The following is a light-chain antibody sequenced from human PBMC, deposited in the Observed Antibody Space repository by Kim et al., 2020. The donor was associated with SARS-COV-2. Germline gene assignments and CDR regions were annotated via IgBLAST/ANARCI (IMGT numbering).Light chain of an antibody. V-gene: IGKV3-20*01. Sequence: EIVLTQSPGTLSLSPGERATLSCRASQTVGTSYLAWYQQKPGQAPRLLIYSASTRATGIPDRFSGSGSGTDFTLTINRLEPEDFAVYYCQQYTSLGSITFGQGTRLEIK. CDR1: QTVGTSY. CDR2: SAS. CDR3: QQYTSLGSIT. J-gene: IGKJ5*01.